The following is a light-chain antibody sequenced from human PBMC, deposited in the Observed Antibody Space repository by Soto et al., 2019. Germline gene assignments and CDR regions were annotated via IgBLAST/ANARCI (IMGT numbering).Light chain of an antibody. Sequence: IQMTPSPSSVSASVGDTVTLSCQTSHGVSGWLAWSQQKPGKAPTLLIYTVSNFQSGVPSRLGGSGSGTDFSLTITTPQPEDCATYFCQQGKTFPFTVGRGTKVEVK. CDR3: QQGKTFPFT. J-gene: IGKJ3*01. CDR2: TVS. V-gene: IGKV1-12*01. CDR1: HGVSGW.